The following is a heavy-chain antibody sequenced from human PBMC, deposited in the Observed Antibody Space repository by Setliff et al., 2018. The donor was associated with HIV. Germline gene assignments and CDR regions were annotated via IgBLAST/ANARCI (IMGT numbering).Heavy chain of an antibody. J-gene: IGHJ6*03. Sequence: GGSLRLSCTASGFTFGDYAMSWFRQAPGKGLEWVGFIRSKAYGGTTEYAASVKGRFTISRDDSKSIAYLQMNSLKTEDTAVYYCTREGYCSGSSCLIYYYYYYMDVWGKGTTVTVSS. CDR2: IRSKAYGGTT. CDR1: GFTFGDYA. CDR3: TREGYCSGSSCLIYYYYYYMDV. D-gene: IGHD2-15*01. V-gene: IGHV3-49*03.